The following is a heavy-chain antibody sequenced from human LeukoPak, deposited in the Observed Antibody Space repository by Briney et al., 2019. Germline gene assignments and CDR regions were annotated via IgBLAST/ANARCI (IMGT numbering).Heavy chain of an antibody. V-gene: IGHV3-48*01. J-gene: IGHJ6*03. Sequence: GGSLRLSCAASGFTFSSYWMHWVRQAPGKGLEWVSGISWNSGSIGYADSVKGRFTISRDNAKNSVFLQMSNLRAEDTAVYYCARVIWSSYYIDVWGKGTTVTVSS. CDR2: ISWNSGSI. CDR1: GFTFSSYW. CDR3: ARVIWSSYYIDV. D-gene: IGHD3-3*01.